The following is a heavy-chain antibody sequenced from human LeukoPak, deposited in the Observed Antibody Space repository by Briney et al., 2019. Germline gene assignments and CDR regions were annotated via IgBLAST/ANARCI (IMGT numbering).Heavy chain of an antibody. CDR2: IGGDSSPI. V-gene: IGHV3-48*04. D-gene: IGHD2-15*01. J-gene: IGHJ4*02. Sequence: GGSLRLSCAASGFTFSRYTINWVRQAPAKGLEWVSSIGGDSSPIYYADSVNGRFTISRDNAKNSIYLQMNSLRVEDTAVYYCARDRQISDYWGQGTLVTVSS. CDR3: ARDRQISDY. CDR1: GFTFSRYT.